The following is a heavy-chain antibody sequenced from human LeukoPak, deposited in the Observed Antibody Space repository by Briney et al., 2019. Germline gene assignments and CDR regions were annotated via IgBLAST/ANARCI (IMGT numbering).Heavy chain of an antibody. CDR2: INHSGST. CDR1: GGSFSGYY. Sequence: SETLSLTCAVYGGSFSGYYWSWIRQPPGKGLEWIGEINHSGSTNYNPSLKSRVTISVDTSKNEISLKLSTVTAADTAVYYCARLQFLSGGYYAFDSWGQGSLVTVSS. J-gene: IGHJ4*02. D-gene: IGHD3-22*01. CDR3: ARLQFLSGGYYAFDS. V-gene: IGHV4-34*01.